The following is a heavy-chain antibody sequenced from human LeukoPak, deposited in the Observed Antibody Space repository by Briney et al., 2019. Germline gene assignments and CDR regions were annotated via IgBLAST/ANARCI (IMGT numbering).Heavy chain of an antibody. CDR2: IYTSGST. D-gene: IGHD6-13*01. J-gene: IGHJ6*03. V-gene: IGHV4-61*02. Sequence: SETLSLTCTVSGGSISSGSYYWSWIRQPAGKGLEWIGRIYTSGSTNYNPSLKSRVTISVDTSKNRFSLNLSSVTAADTAVYYCARGDSSSWYTGYYYYYMDVWGKGTTVTVSS. CDR3: ARGDSSSWYTGYYYYYMDV. CDR1: GGSISSGSYY.